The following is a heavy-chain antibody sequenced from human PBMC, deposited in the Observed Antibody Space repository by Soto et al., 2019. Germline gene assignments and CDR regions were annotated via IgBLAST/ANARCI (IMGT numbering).Heavy chain of an antibody. CDR2: INPNSGGT. CDR1: GYTFTGYY. J-gene: IGHJ6*02. Sequence: ASVKVSCKASGYTFTGYYMHWVRQAPGQGLEWMGWINPNSGGTNYAQKFQGRVTMTRDTSISTAYMELSRLRSDDTAVYYCARDNYDFWSGYRQNYGMDVWGQGTTVTVXS. CDR3: ARDNYDFWSGYRQNYGMDV. D-gene: IGHD3-3*01. V-gene: IGHV1-2*02.